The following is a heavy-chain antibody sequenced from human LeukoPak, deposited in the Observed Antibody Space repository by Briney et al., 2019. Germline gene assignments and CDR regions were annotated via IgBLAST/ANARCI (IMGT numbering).Heavy chain of an antibody. CDR3: AKWGDYDILTGYYVSDF. CDR1: GFIFRNYA. J-gene: IGHJ4*02. CDR2: ITGSGDTT. D-gene: IGHD3-9*01. Sequence: GGSLRLSCAASGFIFRNYAMSWVRQAPGKGLEWVSAITGSGDTTYYADSVKGRFTISRDNSKNTLYVEMNTLRAEDTAVYYCAKWGDYDILTGYYVSDFWGQGTLATVSS. V-gene: IGHV3-23*01.